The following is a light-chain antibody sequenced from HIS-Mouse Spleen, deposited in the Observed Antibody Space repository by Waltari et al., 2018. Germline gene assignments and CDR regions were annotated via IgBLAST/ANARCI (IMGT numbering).Light chain of an antibody. Sequence: QSALTQPPSAPGSPGQSVTISCTGTTRAVGGYNYVPWYQQHPGKAPKLMICEVSKRPSGVPDRFSGSKSVNTASLTVSGLQAEDEADYYCSSYAGSNNLGVFGTGTKVTVL. V-gene: IGLV2-8*01. CDR2: EVS. CDR3: SSYAGSNNLGV. CDR1: TRAVGGYNY. J-gene: IGLJ1*01.